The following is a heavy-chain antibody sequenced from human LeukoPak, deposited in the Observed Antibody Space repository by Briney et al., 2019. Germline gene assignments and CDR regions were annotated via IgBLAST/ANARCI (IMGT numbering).Heavy chain of an antibody. V-gene: IGHV3-7*03. CDR1: GFTFSDYC. CDR3: ARRYFDS. CDR2: IKEDGSNK. J-gene: IGHJ4*02. Sequence: GGSLRLSCAASGFTFSDYCMQWVRQAPGKGLEWVANIKEDGSNKYYVDSVKGRFTISRDNAKNSLYLQMNSLGAEDTAVYYCARRYFDSWGQGTLVTVSS.